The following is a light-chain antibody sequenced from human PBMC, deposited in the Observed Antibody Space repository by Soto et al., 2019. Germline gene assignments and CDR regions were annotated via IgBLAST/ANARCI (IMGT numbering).Light chain of an antibody. J-gene: IGKJ1*01. CDR3: LQHNTYPRT. CDR1: QGIGDD. CDR2: AAS. Sequence: DIQMTQSPSSLSASVGDRVIITCRASQGIGDDLGWYQQKPGKAPKRLIYAASSLQSGVPSRFSGSGPGTDFTLTISSLQPDDFATYYRLQHNTYPRTFGPGTKVEV. V-gene: IGKV1-17*01.